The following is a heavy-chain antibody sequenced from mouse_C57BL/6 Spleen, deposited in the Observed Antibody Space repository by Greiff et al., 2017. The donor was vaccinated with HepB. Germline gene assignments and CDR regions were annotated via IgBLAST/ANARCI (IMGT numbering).Heavy chain of an antibody. J-gene: IGHJ2*01. CDR3: AREHYYGSSLSDY. D-gene: IGHD1-1*01. V-gene: IGHV1-22*01. CDR1: GYTFTDYN. CDR2: INPKNGGN. Sequence: EVQLQQSGPELVKPGASVKMSCKASGYTFTDYNMHWVKQSHGKSLEWIGYINPKNGGNSYNQKFKGKATLTVYKSSSTAYMELRSLTSEDSAVYYWAREHYYGSSLSDYWVQGTTLTVAS.